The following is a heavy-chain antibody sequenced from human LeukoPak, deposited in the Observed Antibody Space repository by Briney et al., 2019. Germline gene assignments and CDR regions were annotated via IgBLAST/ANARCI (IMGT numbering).Heavy chain of an antibody. CDR1: GGTFSSYA. Sequence: ASVKVSCKASGGTFSSYAISWVRQAPGQGLEWMGGIIPIFGTANYAQKFQGRVTITADESTSTAYMELSSLRSEDTAVYYCARGGVGVAATRSIDYWGQGTLVTVSS. D-gene: IGHD2-15*01. J-gene: IGHJ4*02. CDR3: ARGGVGVAATRSIDY. CDR2: IIPIFGTA. V-gene: IGHV1-69*13.